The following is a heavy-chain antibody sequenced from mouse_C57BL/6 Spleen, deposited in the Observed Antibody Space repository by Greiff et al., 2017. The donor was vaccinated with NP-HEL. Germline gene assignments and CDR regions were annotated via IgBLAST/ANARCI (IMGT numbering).Heavy chain of an antibody. CDR2: IRLKSDNYAT. CDR3: TRAGLTTVAFDY. Sequence: EVKLVESGGGLVQPGGSMKLSCVASGFTFSNYWMNWVRQSPEKGLEWVAQIRLKSDNYATHYAESVKGRFTISRDDSKSSVYLQMNNLRAEDTGIYYCTRAGLTTVAFDYWGQGTTLTVSS. J-gene: IGHJ2*01. CDR1: GFTFSNYW. V-gene: IGHV6-3*01. D-gene: IGHD1-1*01.